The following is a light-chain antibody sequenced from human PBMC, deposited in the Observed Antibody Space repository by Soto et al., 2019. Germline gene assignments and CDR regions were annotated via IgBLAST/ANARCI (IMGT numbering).Light chain of an antibody. CDR3: CSYADITTYV. Sequence: QSVLTQPASVSGSPGQSIIISCTGTSSDVGSYNLVSWYQQHPGKAPKLMIYEDNKRPSGVSNRFSGSKSGNTASLTISGLQAEDEADYYCCSYADITTYVFGSGTKGTVL. CDR2: EDN. V-gene: IGLV2-23*01. J-gene: IGLJ1*01. CDR1: SSDVGSYNL.